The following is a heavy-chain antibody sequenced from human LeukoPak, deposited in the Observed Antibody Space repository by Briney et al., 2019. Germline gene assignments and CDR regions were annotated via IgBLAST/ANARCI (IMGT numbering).Heavy chain of an antibody. Sequence: GGSLRLSCAASGFTFSSYEMHWVRQAPGKGLEWVSYISSSGSTIYYADSVKGRFTISRDNAKTSLYLQMNSLRAEDTAVYYCAREGMGSGWYFDGYWGQGTLVTVSS. CDR3: AREGMGSGWYFDGY. D-gene: IGHD6-19*01. V-gene: IGHV3-48*03. CDR2: ISSSGSTI. CDR1: GFTFSSYE. J-gene: IGHJ4*02.